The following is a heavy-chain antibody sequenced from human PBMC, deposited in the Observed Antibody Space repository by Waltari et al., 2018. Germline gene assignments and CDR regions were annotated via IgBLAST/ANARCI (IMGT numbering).Heavy chain of an antibody. CDR2: IHPHSGAT. CDR1: GYTFSDYY. Sequence: QVQLVQSGAEVKKPGASIKVSCKASGYTFSDYYIHWVRQAPGHGLEWMGRIHPHSGATNSLGKFQVRVTMTRDTSISTAFMELTSLTSDDTAIYYCARGGADYYDSNGPFDFWGQGTLVSVS. D-gene: IGHD3-22*01. V-gene: IGHV1-2*06. CDR3: ARGGADYYDSNGPFDF. J-gene: IGHJ4*02.